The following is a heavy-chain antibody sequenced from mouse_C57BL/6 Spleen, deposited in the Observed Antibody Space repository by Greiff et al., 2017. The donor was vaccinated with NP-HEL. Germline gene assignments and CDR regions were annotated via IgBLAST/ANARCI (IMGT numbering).Heavy chain of an antibody. Sequence: ESGPGLVKPSQSLSLTCSVTGYSITSGYYWNWIRQFPGNKLEWMGYISYDGSNNYNPSLKNRISITRDTSKNQFFLKLNSVTTEDTATYYCARGYPGAMDYWGQGTSVTVSS. J-gene: IGHJ4*01. CDR3: ARGYPGAMDY. CDR1: GYSITSGYY. D-gene: IGHD2-12*01. CDR2: ISYDGSN. V-gene: IGHV3-6*01.